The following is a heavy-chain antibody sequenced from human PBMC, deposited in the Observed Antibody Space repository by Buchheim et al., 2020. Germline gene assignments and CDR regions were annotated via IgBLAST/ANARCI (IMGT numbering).Heavy chain of an antibody. Sequence: QVQLVESGGGVVQPGRSLRLSCAASGFTFSSYGMHWVRQAPGKGLEWVAGISYDGSNKYYADSVKGRFTISRDNSKNTLYLQMNSLRAEDTAVYYCAKGGVLRYFDWRYYFDYWGQGTL. D-gene: IGHD3-9*01. J-gene: IGHJ4*02. CDR1: GFTFSSYG. V-gene: IGHV3-30*18. CDR3: AKGGVLRYFDWRYYFDY. CDR2: ISYDGSNK.